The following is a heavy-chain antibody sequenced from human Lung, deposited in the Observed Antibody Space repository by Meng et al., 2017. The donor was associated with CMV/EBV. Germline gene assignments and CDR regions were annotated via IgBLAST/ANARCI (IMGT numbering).Heavy chain of an antibody. CDR1: GYSFSGFY. D-gene: IGHD6-19*01. CDR2: VNPISDDT. J-gene: IGHJ4*01. V-gene: IGHV1-2*06. Sequence: VQLVQSGAEGKRPGASVQISCQASGYSFSGFYLNWARQAPGHGLEWLGRVNPISDDTHLAQKFEGRITVTRGATINTAFMELTRLRPDDTAVYYCAKSSDNGWSSWGPGTLVTVSS. CDR3: AKSSDNGWSS.